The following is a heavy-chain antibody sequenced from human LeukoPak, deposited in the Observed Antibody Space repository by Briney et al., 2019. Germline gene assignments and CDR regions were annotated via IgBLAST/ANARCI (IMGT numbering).Heavy chain of an antibody. J-gene: IGHJ2*01. CDR3: ARVREYSYGPHWYVDL. D-gene: IGHD5-18*01. CDR2: IWYDGSNK. Sequence: GRSLRLSCVASGFTFSSYGMHWVGQAPGKGLEWVGVIWYDGSNKYYADSVKGRFTISRENSKNTLYLQMNRLRAEDTAVHYCARVREYSYGPHWYVDLWGRGTLVTVSS. V-gene: IGHV3-33*01. CDR1: GFTFSSYG.